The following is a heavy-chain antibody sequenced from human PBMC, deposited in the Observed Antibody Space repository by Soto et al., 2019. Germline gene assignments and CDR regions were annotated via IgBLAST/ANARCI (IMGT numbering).Heavy chain of an antibody. J-gene: IGHJ6*02. D-gene: IGHD2-2*01. CDR2: IIPIFGTE. V-gene: IGHV1-69*01. CDR3: STSVYCSTTRCYYYYGLDV. Sequence: QVQLVQSGAEVKKPGSSVKVSCKVSGGTFSSHSINWVRQAPGQGPEWMGGIIPIFGTENYAQKFPGRVTITADESTSTAYMELSSLTSEDTALYYCSTSVYCSTTRCYYYYGLDVWGQGTTVIVSS. CDR1: GGTFSSHS.